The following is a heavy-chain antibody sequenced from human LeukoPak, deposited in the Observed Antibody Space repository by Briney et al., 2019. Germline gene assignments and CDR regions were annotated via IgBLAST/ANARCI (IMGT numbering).Heavy chain of an antibody. V-gene: IGHV3-48*03. Sequence: GGSLRLSCAASGFTFSSYEMNWVRQAPGKGLEWVSYISSSGSTIYYADSVKGRFTISRDNAKNSLYLQMNSLRAEDTAVYYCARVLFSYNWFDPWGQGTLVTVSS. CDR3: ARVLFSYNWFDP. CDR1: GFTFSSYE. D-gene: IGHD3-10*01. CDR2: ISSSGSTI. J-gene: IGHJ5*02.